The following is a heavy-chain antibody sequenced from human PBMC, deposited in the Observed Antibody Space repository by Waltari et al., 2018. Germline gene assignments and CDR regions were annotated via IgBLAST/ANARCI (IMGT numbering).Heavy chain of an antibody. J-gene: IGHJ6*03. CDR2: IYYSGST. V-gene: IGHV4-39*01. D-gene: IGHD6-19*01. CDR1: GGSISSYY. Sequence: QVQLQESGTGLVKPSETLSLTCTVSGGSISSYYWGWIRQPPGKGLEWIGSIYYSGSTDYSQSLKSRVTISVDTYKNQFSLKLSSVSAADTAVYYCARHASGWTQDYYYMDVWGKGTTVTVSS. CDR3: ARHASGWTQDYYYMDV.